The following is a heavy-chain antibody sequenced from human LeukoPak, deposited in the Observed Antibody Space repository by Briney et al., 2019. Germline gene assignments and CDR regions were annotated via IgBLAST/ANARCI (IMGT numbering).Heavy chain of an antibody. CDR2: INPSGGST. D-gene: IGHD6-13*01. J-gene: IGHJ4*02. V-gene: IGHV1-46*01. CDR3: ARDSSGAAAGTGVFDY. CDR1: GYSFTSYY. Sequence: ASVKVSCKASGYSFTSYYMHWVRQAPGQGLEWMGIINPSGGSTSYAQKFQGRVTMTRDTSTSTVYMELSSLRSEDTAVYYCARDSSGAAAGTGVFDYWGQGTLVTVSS.